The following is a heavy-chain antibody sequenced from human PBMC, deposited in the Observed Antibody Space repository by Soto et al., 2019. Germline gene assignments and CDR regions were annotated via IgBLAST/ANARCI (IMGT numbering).Heavy chain of an antibody. CDR2: IYYNGTT. D-gene: IGHD4-17*01. CDR3: ATFDYGDYVGGES. J-gene: IGHJ4*02. CDR1: GGSISSSSYY. Sequence: QLQLQQSRPGLVKPSETLSLTCTVSGGSISSSSYYWGWIRQPPGKVLEWIGSIYYNGTTYYNPSLKSRVTISVDTSKTQCSLKLSSVTAADTAVYYCATFDYGDYVGGESWGQGTLVTVSS. V-gene: IGHV4-39*01.